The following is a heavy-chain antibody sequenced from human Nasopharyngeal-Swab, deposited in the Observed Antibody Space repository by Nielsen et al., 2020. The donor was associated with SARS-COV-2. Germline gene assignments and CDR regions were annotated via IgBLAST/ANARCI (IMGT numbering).Heavy chain of an antibody. CDR1: GFTFSSYW. CDR3: AREGSGGSCYYFDY. J-gene: IGHJ4*02. V-gene: IGHV3-7*01. Sequence: GESLKISCAASGFTFSSYWMSWVRQAPGKGLEWVANIKQDGSEKYYVDSVKGRFTISRDNAKNSLYLQMNSLRAEDTAVYYCAREGSGGSCYYFDYWGQGTLVTVSS. D-gene: IGHD2-15*01. CDR2: IKQDGSEK.